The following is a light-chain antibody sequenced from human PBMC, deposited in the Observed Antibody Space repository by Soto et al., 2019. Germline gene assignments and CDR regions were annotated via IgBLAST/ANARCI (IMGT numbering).Light chain of an antibody. V-gene: IGKV1-5*03. Sequence: DIQLAQSPSTLSASVGDRITITCRATQSINWLAWYQQKPGKAPKLLIFEASRLESGVPSRFSGSGSGTEFPLTIGSLQPDDFGTYYCQHYDTYSPMWTFGQGTKVDVK. J-gene: IGKJ1*01. CDR1: QSINW. CDR2: EAS. CDR3: QHYDTYSPMWT.